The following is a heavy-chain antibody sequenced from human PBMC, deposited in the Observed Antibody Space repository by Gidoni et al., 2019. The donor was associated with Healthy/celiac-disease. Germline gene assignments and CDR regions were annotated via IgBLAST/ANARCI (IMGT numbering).Heavy chain of an antibody. CDR1: GYTFTGYY. Sequence: QVQLVQSGAEVKKPGASVKVSCKASGYTFTGYYMHWVRQAPGQGLEWMGWINPNSGGTNYAQKFQGRVTMTRDTSISTAYMELSRLRSDDTAVYYCARGGSLWFGELLYWFDPWGQGTLVTVSS. D-gene: IGHD3-10*01. CDR2: INPNSGGT. CDR3: ARGGSLWFGELLYWFDP. V-gene: IGHV1-2*02. J-gene: IGHJ5*02.